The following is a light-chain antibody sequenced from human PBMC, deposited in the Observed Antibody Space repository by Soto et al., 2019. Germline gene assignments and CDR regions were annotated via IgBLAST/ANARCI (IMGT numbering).Light chain of an antibody. CDR3: QHYSGSPL. CDR1: QRIGSSY. Sequence: EIVLTQSPGTLSLSPGERATLSCRASQRIGSSYLAWYQQKPGQAPRLLIYDTTSRATGIPDRFSGSGSGTDFTLTISRLEPEDFAVYHCQHYSGSPLFGQGTKLEIK. J-gene: IGKJ2*01. CDR2: DTT. V-gene: IGKV3-20*01.